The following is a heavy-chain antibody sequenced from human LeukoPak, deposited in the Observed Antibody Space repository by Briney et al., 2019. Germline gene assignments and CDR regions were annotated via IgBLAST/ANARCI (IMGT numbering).Heavy chain of an antibody. J-gene: IGHJ6*02. D-gene: IGHD2-21*02. CDR1: GYTFTGYY. CDR2: INPNSGGT. Sequence: ASVKVSCKASGYTFTGYYMHWVRQAPGQGLEWMGWINPNSGGTNYAQKFQGRVTMTRDTSISTAYMELSRLRSDGTAVYYCARFPRRVTYGMDVWGQGTTVTVSS. CDR3: ARFPRRVTYGMDV. V-gene: IGHV1-2*02.